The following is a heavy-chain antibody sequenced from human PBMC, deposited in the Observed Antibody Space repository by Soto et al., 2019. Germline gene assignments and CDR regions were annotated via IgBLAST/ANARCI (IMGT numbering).Heavy chain of an antibody. J-gene: IGHJ4*02. V-gene: IGHV3-23*01. CDR2: ITDNGGDA. CDR1: GLTFGSRA. Sequence: PXVSLRLSCVASGLTFGSRAMSWVRQAPGEGLQWVATITDNGGDAKYADSVRGRFVISRDNSKKTLYLQMTSLTAEDSAMYFCARGSTESYPGSRIFDFWGRGTLVTVSS. CDR3: ARGSTESYPGSRIFDF. D-gene: IGHD3-10*01.